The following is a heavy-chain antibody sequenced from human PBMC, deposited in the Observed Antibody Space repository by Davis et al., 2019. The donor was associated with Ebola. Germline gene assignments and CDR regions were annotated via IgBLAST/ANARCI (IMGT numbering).Heavy chain of an antibody. J-gene: IGHJ6*03. V-gene: IGHV4-4*07. CDR2: IYTSGST. CDR1: GGSISSYY. Sequence: MPSETLSLTCTVSGGSISSYYWSWIRQPAGKGLEWIGRIYTSGSTNYNPSLKSRVTMSVDRSKNQFSLRLSSVTAADTAVYYCARGRQSYYYYYMDVWGKGTTVTVSS. D-gene: IGHD1-1*01. CDR3: ARGRQSYYYYYMDV.